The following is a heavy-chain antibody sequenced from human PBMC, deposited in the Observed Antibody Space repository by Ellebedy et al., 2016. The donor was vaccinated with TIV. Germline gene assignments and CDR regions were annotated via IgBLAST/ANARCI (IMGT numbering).Heavy chain of an antibody. D-gene: IGHD4-17*01. J-gene: IGHJ6*02. Sequence: GGSLRLXXAASGFTFSSYGMHWVRQAPGKGLEWVAVISYDGSNKYYADSVKGRFTISRDNSKNTLYLQMNSLRAEDTAVYYCASSVTKNYYGMDVWGQGTTVTVSS. V-gene: IGHV3-30*03. CDR2: ISYDGSNK. CDR3: ASSVTKNYYGMDV. CDR1: GFTFSSYG.